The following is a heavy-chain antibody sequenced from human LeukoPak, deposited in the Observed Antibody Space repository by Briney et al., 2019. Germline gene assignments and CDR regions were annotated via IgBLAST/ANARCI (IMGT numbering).Heavy chain of an antibody. D-gene: IGHD6-19*01. V-gene: IGHV4-59*08. J-gene: IGHJ4*02. Sequence: SETLSLTCTVSGGSISSYYWSWIRQPPGKGLEWIGYIYYSGSTNYNPSLKSRVTIPVDTSKNQFSLKLSSVTAADTAVYYCARRRYSSGWDYWGQGTLVTVSS. CDR1: GGSISSYY. CDR3: ARRRYSSGWDY. CDR2: IYYSGST.